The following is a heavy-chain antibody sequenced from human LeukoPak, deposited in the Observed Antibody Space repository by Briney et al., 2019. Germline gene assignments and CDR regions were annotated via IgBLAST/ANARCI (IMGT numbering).Heavy chain of an antibody. V-gene: IGHV3-30*03. D-gene: IGHD3-9*01. CDR3: ARTTKEFDILTGYYFDY. J-gene: IGHJ4*02. Sequence: PGRSLRLSCAASGFTFSSYGMHWVRQAPGKGLEWVAVISYDGSNKYYADSVKGRFTISRDNSKNTLSLQMNSLRAVDTAVYYCARTTKEFDILTGYYFDYWGQGTLVTVSS. CDR2: ISYDGSNK. CDR1: GFTFSSYG.